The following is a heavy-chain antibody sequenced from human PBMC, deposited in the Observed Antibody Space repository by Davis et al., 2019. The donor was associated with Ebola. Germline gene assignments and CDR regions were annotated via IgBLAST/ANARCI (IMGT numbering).Heavy chain of an antibody. CDR2: ISYDGSNK. Sequence: GESLKISCAASGFTFSSYAMHWVRQAPGKGLEWVAVISYDGSNKYYADSVKGRFTISRDNSKNTLYLQMNSLRAEDTAVYYCARGLAFDIWGQGTMVTVSS. CDR3: ARGLAFDI. CDR1: GFTFSSYA. J-gene: IGHJ3*02. V-gene: IGHV3-30-3*01.